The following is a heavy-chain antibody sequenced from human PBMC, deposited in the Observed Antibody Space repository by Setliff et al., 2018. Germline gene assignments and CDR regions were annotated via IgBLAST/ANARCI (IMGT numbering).Heavy chain of an antibody. CDR2: IYYSGTT. V-gene: IGHV4-39*01. Sequence: SETLSLTCSVSGGSITSRSYYWGWIRQSPGKGLEWLGTIYYSGTTYYNSSLRSRVSISTDTSKNEFSLRLSSVTAEDTAVYYCARSRDDYSLWDSWGQGTLVTVSS. CDR3: ARSRDDYSLWDS. D-gene: IGHD4-4*01. CDR1: GGSITSRSYY. J-gene: IGHJ4*02.